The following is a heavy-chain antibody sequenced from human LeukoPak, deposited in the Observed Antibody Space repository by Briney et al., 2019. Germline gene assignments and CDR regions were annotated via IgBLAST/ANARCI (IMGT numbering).Heavy chain of an antibody. CDR1: GVTFSDYY. J-gene: IGHJ3*02. D-gene: IGHD5-18*01. CDR3: ARDPPHGYSYGHDAFDI. CDR2: INSDGSST. Sequence: GGSLRLSCAASGVTFSDYYMSWIRQAPGQGLVWVSRINSDGSSTSYADSVKGRFTISRDNAKSTLYLQMNSLRAEDTAVYYCARDPPHGYSYGHDAFDIWGQGTMVTVSS. V-gene: IGHV3-74*01.